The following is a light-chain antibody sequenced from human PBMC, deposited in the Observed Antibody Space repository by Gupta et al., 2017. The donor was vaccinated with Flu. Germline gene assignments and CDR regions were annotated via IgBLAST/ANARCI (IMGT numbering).Light chain of an antibody. V-gene: IGLV2-14*01. CDR3: SSYTKSNTVV. J-gene: IGLJ2*01. CDR1: SSDVGGYNF. Sequence: QSALTQPASVSGSPGQSITISCTGTSSDVGGYNFVSWYQQHPGKAPKLMIYAVSDRPSGVSNRFSGSTSANTASLTISGLQADDEANYYCSSYTKSNTVVFGGGTQVIVL. CDR2: AVS.